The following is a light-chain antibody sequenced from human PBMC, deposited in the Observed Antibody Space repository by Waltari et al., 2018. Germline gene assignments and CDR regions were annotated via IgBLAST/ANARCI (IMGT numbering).Light chain of an antibody. V-gene: IGLV3-1*01. CDR3: QAWDSNTVV. J-gene: IGLJ2*01. CDR1: RLGDKY. Sequence: SYELTQPPSVSVSPGQTASLTCSGDRLGDKYAYWYQQKPGQSPVRVIYQDSRRSSGIPERCSGSNSGNTATLAISGSQAMDEADYYCQAWDSNTVVFGGGTKLTVL. CDR2: QDS.